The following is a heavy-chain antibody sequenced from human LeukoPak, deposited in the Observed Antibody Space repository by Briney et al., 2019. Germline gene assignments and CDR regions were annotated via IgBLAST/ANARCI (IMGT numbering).Heavy chain of an antibody. D-gene: IGHD2-2*01. CDR2: INSDGSST. V-gene: IGHV3-74*01. J-gene: IGHJ5*02. CDR3: VTLRLIVLVRAATVWFDP. CDR1: GFTFSSYW. Sequence: GGSLRLSCAASGFTFSSYWMHWVRQAPGKGLVWVSRINSDGSSTSYADSVKGRFTISRDNAKNTLYLQMNSLRAEDTAVYYCVTLRLIVLVRAATVWFDPWGQGTLVTVSS.